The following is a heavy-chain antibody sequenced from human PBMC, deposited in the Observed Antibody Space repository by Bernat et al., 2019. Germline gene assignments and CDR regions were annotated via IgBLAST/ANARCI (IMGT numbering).Heavy chain of an antibody. Sequence: EVQLVESGGGLVKPGGSLRLSCAASGFTFNSYSMNWVRQAPGKGLEWVSSISSSSLYIYYADSVKGRFTISRDNAENSLYLQMNSLRAEDTAVYYCARSLWVGQTLDYSDYWGRGTLVTVSS. CDR2: ISSSSLYI. CDR3: ARSLWVGQTLDYSDY. J-gene: IGHJ4*02. D-gene: IGHD3-10*01. V-gene: IGHV3-21*01. CDR1: GFTFNSYS.